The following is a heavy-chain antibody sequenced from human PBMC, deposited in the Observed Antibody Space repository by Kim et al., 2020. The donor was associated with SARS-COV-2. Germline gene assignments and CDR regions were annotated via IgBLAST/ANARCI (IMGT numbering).Heavy chain of an antibody. CDR2: IFSNDEK. D-gene: IGHD3-3*01. Sequence: SGPTLVNPTETLTLTCTVSGFSLSNARMGVSWIRQPPGKALEWLAHIFSNDEKSYSTSLKSRLTISKDTSKSQVVLTMTNMDPVDTATYYCARIPNYDFWNYYYYYMDVWGKGTTVTVSS. J-gene: IGHJ6*03. V-gene: IGHV2-26*01. CDR3: ARIPNYDFWNYYYYYMDV. CDR1: GFSLSNARMG.